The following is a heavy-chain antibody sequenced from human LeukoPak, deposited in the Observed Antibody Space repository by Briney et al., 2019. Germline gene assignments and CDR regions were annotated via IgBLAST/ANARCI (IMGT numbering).Heavy chain of an antibody. CDR3: AKGFSSSWYPTSDY. CDR1: GFTFDDYV. J-gene: IGHJ4*02. Sequence: GGSLRLSCAASGFTFDDYVMHWVRQAPGKGLEWVSAISWNGDKTGYADSVKGRFTISRDNAKNSLYLQMNSLRAEDTALYYCAKGFSSSWYPTSDYWGQGTLVTVSS. D-gene: IGHD6-13*01. V-gene: IGHV3-9*01. CDR2: ISWNGDKT.